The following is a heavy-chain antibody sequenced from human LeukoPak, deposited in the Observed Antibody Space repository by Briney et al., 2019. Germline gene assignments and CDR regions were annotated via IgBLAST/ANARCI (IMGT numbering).Heavy chain of an antibody. CDR3: ARLVGASWFDS. V-gene: IGHV6-1*01. D-gene: IGHD1-26*01. J-gene: IGHJ5*01. Sequence: SSQTLSLTCAISGDSVSTNSATWTWLRQSQSRGLEWLGRTYYRSKWSNDYAVSMKSRITINPDTSKNQFSLQLNSVTPEDTAVYYCARLVGASWFDSWGQGTLVTVSS. CDR2: TYYRSKWSN. CDR1: GDSVSTNSAT.